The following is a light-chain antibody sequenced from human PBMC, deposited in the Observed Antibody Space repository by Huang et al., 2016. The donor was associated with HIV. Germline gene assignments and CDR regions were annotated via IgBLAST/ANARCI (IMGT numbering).Light chain of an antibody. CDR1: QNIKNY. Sequence: EVVLTQSPSTLSVFPGDKVTLSCRASQNIKNYLAWYQQRHGQAPMLLIYDASNRPADISTRFSGSGSGTDFSLTISGLESEDFAIYYCQQRANRPTFGGGT. CDR3: QQRANRPT. V-gene: IGKV3-11*01. J-gene: IGKJ4*01. CDR2: DAS.